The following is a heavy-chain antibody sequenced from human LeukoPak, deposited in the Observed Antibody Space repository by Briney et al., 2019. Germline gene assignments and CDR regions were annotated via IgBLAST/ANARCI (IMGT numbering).Heavy chain of an antibody. Sequence: GGSLRLSCAASGFIFNDYAIHWARQAPGEGVGWGAVISFDGNTKFYTNSAKGRFTIYRHNSKNTLSLQLSSLRVEDTAIYYCVREGYYESGGPFSGYFDYWGQGDLVTVSS. J-gene: IGHJ4*02. CDR3: VREGYYESGGPFSGYFDY. CDR1: GFIFNDYA. CDR2: ISFDGNTK. D-gene: IGHD3-22*01. V-gene: IGHV3-30*04.